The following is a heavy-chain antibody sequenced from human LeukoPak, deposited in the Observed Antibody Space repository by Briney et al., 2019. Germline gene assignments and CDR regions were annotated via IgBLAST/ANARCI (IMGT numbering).Heavy chain of an antibody. CDR3: ARARYYYDSSGYPGY. J-gene: IGHJ4*02. CDR2: ISSSSSYI. D-gene: IGHD3-22*01. CDR1: GFTFSSYS. V-gene: IGHV3-21*01. Sequence: PGGSLRLSCAASGFTFSSYSMNWVRQAPGKGLEWVSSISSSSSYIYYADSVKGRFTISRDNAKNSLYLQMNSLRAEDTAVYYCARARYYYDSSGYPGYWGQETLVTVSS.